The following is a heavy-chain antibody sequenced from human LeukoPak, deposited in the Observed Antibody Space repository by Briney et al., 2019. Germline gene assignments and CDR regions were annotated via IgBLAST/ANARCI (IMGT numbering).Heavy chain of an antibody. CDR3: TTEDIVLMVYAI. Sequence: GSLRLSCAASGFTFSNAWMSWVRQAPGKGLEWVGRIKSKTDGGTTDYAAPVKGRFTISRDDSKNTLYLQMNSLKTEDTAVYYCTTEDIVLMVYAIWGQGTLVTVSS. J-gene: IGHJ4*02. CDR1: GFTFSNAW. CDR2: IKSKTDGGTT. V-gene: IGHV3-15*01. D-gene: IGHD2-8*01.